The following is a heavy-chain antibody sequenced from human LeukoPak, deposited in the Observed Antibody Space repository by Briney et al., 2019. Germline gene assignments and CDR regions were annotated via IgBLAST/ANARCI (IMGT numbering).Heavy chain of an antibody. Sequence: PSETLSLTCTVSGASISSGGYYWSWIRQHPGKGLEWIGYIYYSGSTNYNPSLKSRVTISVDTSRNQFSLKLSSVTAADTAVYYCALWFGELVGYGMDVWGQGTTVTVSS. V-gene: IGHV4-61*08. CDR3: ALWFGELVGYGMDV. CDR2: IYYSGST. CDR1: GASISSGGYY. J-gene: IGHJ6*02. D-gene: IGHD3-10*01.